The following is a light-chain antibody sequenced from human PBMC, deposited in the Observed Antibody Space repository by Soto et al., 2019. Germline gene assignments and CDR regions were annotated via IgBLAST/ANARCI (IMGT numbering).Light chain of an antibody. CDR3: YQYGRSAPGT. V-gene: IGKV3-20*01. Sequence: IMLMQNHRTLSVSGRGTDTLARRVSKSVRSNFLAWYQHKPGQAPRLLIHDAYSRATGIPDRFSGSWSDRDVYLIILRFRHADCAAYSCYQYGRSAPGTLGGGTKVDIK. CDR2: DAY. CDR1: KSVRSNF. J-gene: IGKJ4*02.